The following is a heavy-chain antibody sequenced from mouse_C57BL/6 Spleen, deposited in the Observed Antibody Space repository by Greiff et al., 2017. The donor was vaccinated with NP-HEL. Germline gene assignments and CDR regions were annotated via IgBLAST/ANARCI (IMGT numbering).Heavy chain of an antibody. CDR1: GFTFSDYY. CDR3: ERHNYSNPSYWYFDV. J-gene: IGHJ1*03. CDR2: ISNGGGSN. D-gene: IGHD2-5*01. V-gene: IGHV5-12*01. Sequence: EVKLVESGGGLVQPGGSLKLSCAASGFTFSDYYMYWVRQTPEKRLGWVAYISNGGGSNYYPDTVKGRFTISRDNAKNTLYLQMSRLKSEDTAMYYCERHNYSNPSYWYFDVWGTGTTVTVAS.